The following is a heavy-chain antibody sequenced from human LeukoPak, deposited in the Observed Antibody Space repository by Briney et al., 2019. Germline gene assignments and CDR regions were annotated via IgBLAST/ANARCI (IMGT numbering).Heavy chain of an antibody. CDR1: GFTFDDYA. D-gene: IGHD4-11*01. Sequence: PGGSLRLSCAASGFTFDDYAMHWVRQAPGKGLEWVSGISWNSGSIGYAGSVKGRFTISRDNAKNSLYLQMNSLRAEDTALYYCAKPPSKYYYYYYMDVWGKGTTVTVSS. CDR3: AKPPSKYYYYYYMDV. J-gene: IGHJ6*03. CDR2: ISWNSGSI. V-gene: IGHV3-9*01.